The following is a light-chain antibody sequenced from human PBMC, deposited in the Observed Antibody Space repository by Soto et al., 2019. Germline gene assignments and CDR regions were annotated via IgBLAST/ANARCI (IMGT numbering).Light chain of an antibody. CDR3: QQLNSYPFT. CDR2: AAS. Sequence: IQLTQSPSSLSASVGDRVTITCRASQSIGTSLAWYQQKPEKAPNLLISAASTLQSGVPSRFSASGYGTDFALTISSLQPEDFATYYCQQLNSYPFTFGGGTKVEI. CDR1: QSIGTS. J-gene: IGKJ4*01. V-gene: IGKV1-9*01.